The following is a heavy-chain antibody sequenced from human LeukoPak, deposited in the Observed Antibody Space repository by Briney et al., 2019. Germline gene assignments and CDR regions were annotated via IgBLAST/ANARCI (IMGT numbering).Heavy chain of an antibody. J-gene: IGHJ4*02. CDR2: IIPIFGTA. CDR1: GGTFSSYA. V-gene: IGHV1-69*06. Sequence: SVKVSCKASGGTFSSYAISWVRQAPGQGLEWMGGIIPIFGTANYAQKFQGRVTITADKSTSTAYMELSSLRSEDTAVYYCARNDNGYYYPPDYWGQGTLVTVSS. CDR3: ARNDNGYYYPPDY. D-gene: IGHD3-22*01.